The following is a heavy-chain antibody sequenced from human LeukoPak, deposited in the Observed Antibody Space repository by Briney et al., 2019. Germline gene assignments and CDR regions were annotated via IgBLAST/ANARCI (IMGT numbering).Heavy chain of an antibody. J-gene: IGHJ5*02. V-gene: IGHV4-38-2*02. Sequence: SETLSLTCTVSGYSISSGYYWGWIRQPPGKGLEWIGSIYHSGSTYYNPSLKSRVTISVDTSKNQFSLKLSSVTAADTAVYYCARSYKYCYGSGSPRSPFGPWGQGTLVTVSP. D-gene: IGHD3-10*01. CDR2: IYHSGST. CDR3: ARSYKYCYGSGSPRSPFGP. CDR1: GYSISSGYY.